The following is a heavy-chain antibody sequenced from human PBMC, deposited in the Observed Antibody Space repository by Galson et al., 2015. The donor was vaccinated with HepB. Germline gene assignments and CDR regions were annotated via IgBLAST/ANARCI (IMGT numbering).Heavy chain of an antibody. CDR2: FSGGGFNT. D-gene: IGHD2-2*01. V-gene: IGHV3-23*01. Sequence: SLRLSCAASGFTFSSYAMSWVRQAPGKGLEWVSTFSGGGFNTYNADSVKGRFTISRDNSKNTLYLQMDSLRAEDTAVYYCAKGDTEGGLVPVDHWGQGTLVTVSS. J-gene: IGHJ4*02. CDR3: AKGDTEGGLVPVDH. CDR1: GFTFSSYA.